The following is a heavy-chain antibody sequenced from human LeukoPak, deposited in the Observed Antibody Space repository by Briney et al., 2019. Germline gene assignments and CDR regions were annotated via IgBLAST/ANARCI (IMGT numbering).Heavy chain of an antibody. Sequence: SETLSLTCAVYGGSFSGYHWSWIRQPPGKGLEWIGEINHSGSTNYNPSLKSRVTISVDTSKNQFSLKLSSVTAADTAVYYCARGDGDVDTAMVTTSHFDYWGQGTLVTVSS. D-gene: IGHD5-18*01. J-gene: IGHJ4*02. V-gene: IGHV4-34*01. CDR1: GGSFSGYH. CDR3: ARGDGDVDTAMVTTSHFDY. CDR2: INHSGST.